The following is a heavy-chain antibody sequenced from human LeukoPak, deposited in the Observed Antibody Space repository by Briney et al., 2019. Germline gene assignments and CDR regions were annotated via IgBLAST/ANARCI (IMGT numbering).Heavy chain of an antibody. J-gene: IGHJ4*02. CDR2: ISVYNGNT. CDR1: GYTFTSYG. Sequence: GASVKVSCKASGYTFTSYGISWVRQAPGQGLEWVGRISVYNGNTKYAQKVQGRVTMTGDTSTSTAYMELRSLRSDDTAVYYCTRDLHYRAWGSGDYHFDYWGQGTLVAVSS. V-gene: IGHV1-18*01. D-gene: IGHD4-17*01. CDR3: TRDLHYRAWGSGDYHFDY.